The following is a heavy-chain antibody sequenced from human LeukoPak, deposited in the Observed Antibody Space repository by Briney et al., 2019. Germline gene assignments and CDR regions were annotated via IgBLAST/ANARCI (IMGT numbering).Heavy chain of an antibody. CDR3: ARMINLYYYGSGSYSRYFDY. V-gene: IGHV4-34*01. Sequence: SETLSLTCAVYGGSFSGYYWSWIRQPPGKGLEWIGEINHSGSTNYNPSLKSRVTISVDTSRNQFSLKLSSVTAADTAVYYCARMINLYYYGSGSYSRYFDYWGQGTLVTVSS. CDR1: GGSFSGYY. J-gene: IGHJ4*02. CDR2: INHSGST. D-gene: IGHD3-10*01.